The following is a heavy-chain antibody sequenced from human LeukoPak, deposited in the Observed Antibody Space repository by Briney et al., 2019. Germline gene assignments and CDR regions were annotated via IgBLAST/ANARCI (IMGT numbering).Heavy chain of an antibody. CDR3: AKISSSGYRILYFDY. D-gene: IGHD3-22*01. Sequence: GGSLRLSCAASGFTFSSYAMSWVRQAPGKGLEWVSGISGSGGSTYYADSVKGRFTISRDNTKNTLYLQMNSLRAEDTAVYYCAKISSSGYRILYFDYWGQGTLVTVSS. CDR2: ISGSGGST. J-gene: IGHJ4*02. V-gene: IGHV3-23*01. CDR1: GFTFSSYA.